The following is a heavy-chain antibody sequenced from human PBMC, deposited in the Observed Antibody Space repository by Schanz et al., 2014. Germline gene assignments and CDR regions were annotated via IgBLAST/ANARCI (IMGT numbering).Heavy chain of an antibody. CDR2: ISHSGGSK. CDR1: GFTFNSYA. V-gene: IGHV3-23*01. CDR3: AKGMGYCSGGTCYDYYYYGLDV. J-gene: IGHJ6*02. Sequence: EVQLLESGGGLVQPGESLRVSCAASGFTFNSYAMSWVRQAPGRGLEWVSGISHSGGSKYYADSVKGRFTISRDNSENTLYLQMNSLSADDTAVFYCAKGMGYCSGGTCYDYYYYGLDVWGQGTTXTVSS. D-gene: IGHD2-15*01.